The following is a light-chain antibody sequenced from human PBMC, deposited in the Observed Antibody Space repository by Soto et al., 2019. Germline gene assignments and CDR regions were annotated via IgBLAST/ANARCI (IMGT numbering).Light chain of an antibody. J-gene: IGKJ2*01. Sequence: DIVMTQSPDSLAVSLGERATINCKSSQSVLHSSNNKNWLAWYQQKPGKPPKLLIYWASTRESGVPDRFSGSGSGADFTLTISSLQAEDVAVYYCQQYYSTPYTFGQGTKLEI. CDR2: WAS. CDR3: QQYYSTPYT. V-gene: IGKV4-1*01. CDR1: QSVLHSSNNKNW.